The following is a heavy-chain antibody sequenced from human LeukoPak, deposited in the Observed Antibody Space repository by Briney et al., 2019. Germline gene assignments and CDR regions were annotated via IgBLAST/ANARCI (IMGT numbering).Heavy chain of an antibody. D-gene: IGHD6-13*01. J-gene: IGHJ5*02. V-gene: IGHV4-34*01. Sequence: MPSETLSLTCAVYGGSFSGYYWSWIRQPPGKGLEWIGEINHSGSTNYNPSLKSRVTISVDTSKNQFSLQLTSVTAADTAVYYCARAYSSSWYFNWFDPWGQGTLVTVSS. CDR3: ARAYSSSWYFNWFDP. CDR1: GGSFSGYY. CDR2: INHSGST.